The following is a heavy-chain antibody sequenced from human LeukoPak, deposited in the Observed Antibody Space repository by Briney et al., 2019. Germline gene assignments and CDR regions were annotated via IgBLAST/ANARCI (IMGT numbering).Heavy chain of an antibody. V-gene: IGHV3-20*04. Sequence: GGSLRLSCAASGFTFDDYGMSWVRQAPGKGLEWVSGINWNGGSTGYADSVKGRFTISRDNAKNSLYLQMNSLRAEDTALYYCARVGNYYDSSGYYYVFDCWGQGTLVTVSS. J-gene: IGHJ4*02. CDR1: GFTFDDYG. D-gene: IGHD3-22*01. CDR2: INWNGGST. CDR3: ARVGNYYDSSGYYYVFDC.